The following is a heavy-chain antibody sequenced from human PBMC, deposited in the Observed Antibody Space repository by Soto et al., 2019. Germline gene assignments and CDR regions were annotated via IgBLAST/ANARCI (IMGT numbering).Heavy chain of an antibody. CDR3: ARDRAPYATGGGRNYFDY. J-gene: IGHJ4*02. CDR1: GGTFSSYA. CDR2: IIPIFGTA. V-gene: IGHV1-69*13. Sequence: RASVKVSCKASGGTFSSYAISWVRQAPGQGLEWMGGIIPIFGTANYAQKFQGRVTITADESTSTAYMELSSLRSEDTAVHYCARDRAPYATGGGRNYFDYWGQGTLVTVSS. D-gene: IGHD3-16*01.